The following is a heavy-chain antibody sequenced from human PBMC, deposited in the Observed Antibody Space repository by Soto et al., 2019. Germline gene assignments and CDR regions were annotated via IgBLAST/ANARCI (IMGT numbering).Heavy chain of an antibody. Sequence: PGGSLRLSSAAFGCTFSSYWMRWVRQAPGKGLEWVANIKQDGSEKYYVDSVKGRFTISRDNATNSLYLQMNSQRAEDTAVYYCARDRAEYSGYDSSPGIWGQGTMVTVSS. CDR2: IKQDGSEK. V-gene: IGHV3-7*01. J-gene: IGHJ3*02. CDR1: GCTFSSYW. CDR3: ARDRAEYSGYDSSPGI. D-gene: IGHD5-12*01.